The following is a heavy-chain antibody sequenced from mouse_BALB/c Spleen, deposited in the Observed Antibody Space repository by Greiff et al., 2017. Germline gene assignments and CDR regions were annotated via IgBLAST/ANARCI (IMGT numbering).Heavy chain of an antibody. V-gene: IGHV5-4*02. J-gene: IGHJ4*01. CDR2: ISDGGSYT. CDR1: GFTFSDYY. Sequence: EVKLVESGGGLVKPGGSLKLSCAASGFTFSDYYMYWVRQTPEKRLEWVATISDGGSYTYYPDSVKGRFTISRDNAKNNLYLQMSSLKSEDTAMYYCARERDGQKFYAMDYWGQGTSVTVSS. D-gene: IGHD1-3*01. CDR3: ARERDGQKFYAMDY.